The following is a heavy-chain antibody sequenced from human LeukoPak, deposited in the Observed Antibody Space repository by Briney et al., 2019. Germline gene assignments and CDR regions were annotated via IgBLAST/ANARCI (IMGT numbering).Heavy chain of an antibody. CDR3: ARRYGLNYYYYYMDV. J-gene: IGHJ6*03. CDR1: GFTFSSYA. D-gene: IGHD4-17*01. V-gene: IGHV3-23*01. Sequence: GGSLRLSCAASGFTFSSYAISWVRQAPGKGLEWVSAISGSGGSTYYADSVKGRFTISRDNSKNTLYLQMNSLRAEDTAVYYCARRYGLNYYYYYMDVWGKGTTVTVSS. CDR2: ISGSGGST.